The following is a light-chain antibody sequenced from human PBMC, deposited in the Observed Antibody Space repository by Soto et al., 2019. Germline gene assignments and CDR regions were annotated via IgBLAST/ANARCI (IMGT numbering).Light chain of an antibody. CDR3: QEYNTWPYT. J-gene: IGKJ2*01. V-gene: IGKV3-15*01. CDR2: GAS. CDR1: QSVSSN. Sequence: EIVMPHSPATLSVSPGERATLSCRASQSVSSNLAWYQQKPCQAPRLLLHGASTRATGFPARFSGSGSGTDLTLTISSLQSEDFAVYYCQEYNTWPYTFGQGTKLEIK.